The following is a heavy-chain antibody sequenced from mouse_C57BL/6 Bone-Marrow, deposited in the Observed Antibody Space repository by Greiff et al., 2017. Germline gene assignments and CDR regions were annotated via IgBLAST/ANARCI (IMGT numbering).Heavy chain of an antibody. CDR3: TTLLRSFAY. Sequence: EVQVVESGAELVRPGASVKLSCTASGFNIKDDYMHWVKQRPEQGLEWIGWIDPENGDTEYASKFQGKATITADTSSNTAYLQLSSLTSEDTAVYYCTTLLRSFAYWGQRTLVTVSA. V-gene: IGHV14-4*01. CDR2: IDPENGDT. D-gene: IGHD1-1*01. CDR1: GFNIKDDY. J-gene: IGHJ3*01.